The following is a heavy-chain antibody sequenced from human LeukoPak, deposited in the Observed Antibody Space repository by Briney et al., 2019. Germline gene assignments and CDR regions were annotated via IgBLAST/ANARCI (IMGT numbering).Heavy chain of an antibody. Sequence: SETLSLTCTVSGGSISSSSYYWGWIRQPPGKGLEWIGSIYYSGSTYYKPSLKSRVTISVDTSKNQFSLKLSSVTAADTAVYYCARGRRGGYSYGWVGYMDVWGKGTTVTVSS. J-gene: IGHJ6*03. CDR1: GGSISSSSYY. CDR3: ARGRRGGYSYGWVGYMDV. V-gene: IGHV4-39*07. CDR2: IYYSGST. D-gene: IGHD5-18*01.